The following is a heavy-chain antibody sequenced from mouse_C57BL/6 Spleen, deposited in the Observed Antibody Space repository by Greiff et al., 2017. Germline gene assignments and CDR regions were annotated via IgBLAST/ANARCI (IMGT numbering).Heavy chain of an antibody. CDR1: GYSFTSYY. D-gene: IGHD1-1*01. CDR2: IYPGSGNT. CDR3: ARAITTVVAPYAMDY. J-gene: IGHJ4*01. Sequence: QVQLQQSGPELVKPGASVKISCKASGYSFTSYYIHWVKRRPGQGLEWIGWIYPGSGNTKYNEKFKGKATLTADTSSSTAYMQLSSLTSEDSAVYYCARAITTVVAPYAMDYWGQGTSVTVSS. V-gene: IGHV1-66*01.